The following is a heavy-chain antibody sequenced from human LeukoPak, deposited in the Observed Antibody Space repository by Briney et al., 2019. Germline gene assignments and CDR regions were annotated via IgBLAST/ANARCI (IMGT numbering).Heavy chain of an antibody. J-gene: IGHJ3*02. Sequence: GESLKISCKGSGYSFTNYWIGWVRQMPGKGLEWMGIIYPGDSHTTYSPSFQGQVTISADKSTSTAYLHWSTLKASDTAMYYCASRSGAGTYDAFDIWSQGTMVTVSS. CDR1: GYSFTNYW. D-gene: IGHD3-10*01. V-gene: IGHV5-51*01. CDR2: IYPGDSHT. CDR3: ASRSGAGTYDAFDI.